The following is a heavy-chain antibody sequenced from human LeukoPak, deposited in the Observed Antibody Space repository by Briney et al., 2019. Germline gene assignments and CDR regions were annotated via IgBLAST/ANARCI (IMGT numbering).Heavy chain of an antibody. D-gene: IGHD2-15*01. CDR3: AGLSGSYYVNY. J-gene: IGHJ4*02. V-gene: IGHV3-74*01. CDR1: GFTFTNYW. CDR2: INGDGSFT. Sequence: GGSLRLSRAASGFTFTNYWMHWVRQAPGKVLVWVSRINGDGSFTSYADSVKGRFTISRDNAKNTLYLQMNSLRAEDTAVYYCAGLSGSYYVNYWGQGTLVTVSS.